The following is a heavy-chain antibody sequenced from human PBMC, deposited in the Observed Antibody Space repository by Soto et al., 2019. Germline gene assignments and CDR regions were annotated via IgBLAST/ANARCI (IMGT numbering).Heavy chain of an antibody. J-gene: IGHJ5*02. CDR2: ISSSSSYI. CDR3: ARDPRARGGCWFDP. CDR1: GFTFSSYS. V-gene: IGHV3-21*01. D-gene: IGHD3-10*01. Sequence: EVQLVESGGGLVKPGGSLRLSCAASGFTFSSYSMNWVREATGKGLEWVSSISSSSSYIYYADSVKGRFTISRDNAKNSLYLQMNSMRAEDTAVYYFARDPRARGGCWFDPWGQGPLVTVSS.